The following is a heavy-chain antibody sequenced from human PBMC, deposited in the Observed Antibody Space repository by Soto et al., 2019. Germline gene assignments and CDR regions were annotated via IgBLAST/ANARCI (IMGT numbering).Heavy chain of an antibody. CDR3: ARVRGRYYYDSSGYYYCGWFDP. CDR2: INQSGST. CDR1: GGSVSGDY. J-gene: IGHJ5*02. Sequence: SATLSPTCAVHGGSVSGDYWSWVRQPPWKGLEWIGEINQSGSTNYNPSLKSRVTISVDTSKNQFSLKLSSVTAADTAVYYCARVRGRYYYDSSGYYYCGWFDPWGQGTLVTVSS. D-gene: IGHD3-22*01. V-gene: IGHV4-34*01.